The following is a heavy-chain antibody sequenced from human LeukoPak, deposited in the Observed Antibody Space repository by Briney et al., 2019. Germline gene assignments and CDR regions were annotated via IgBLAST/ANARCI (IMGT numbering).Heavy chain of an antibody. CDR1: GFTFSSYA. CDR2: ISGSGGST. Sequence: GGSLRLSCAASGFTFSSYAMSWVRQAPGKGLEWVSAISGSGGSTYYADSVKGRFTISRDNSKNTLYLQMNGLRAEDTAVYYCAKPIVVVITPTEHAFDIWGQGTMVTVSS. J-gene: IGHJ3*02. CDR3: AKPIVVVITPTEHAFDI. V-gene: IGHV3-23*01. D-gene: IGHD3-22*01.